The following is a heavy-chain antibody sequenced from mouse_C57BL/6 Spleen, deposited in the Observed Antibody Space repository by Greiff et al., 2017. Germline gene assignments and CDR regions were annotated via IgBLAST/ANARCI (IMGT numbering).Heavy chain of an antibody. CDR2: IDPENGDT. V-gene: IGHV14-4*01. CDR1: GFNIKDDY. CDR3: TYYSIYFDY. D-gene: IGHD2-5*01. Sequence: VHVKQSGAELVRPGASVKLSCTASGFNIKDDYMHWVKQRPEQGLEWIGWIDPENGDTEYASKFQGKATITADTSSNTAYLQLSSLTSEDTAVYYCTYYSIYFDYWGQGTTLTVSS. J-gene: IGHJ2*01.